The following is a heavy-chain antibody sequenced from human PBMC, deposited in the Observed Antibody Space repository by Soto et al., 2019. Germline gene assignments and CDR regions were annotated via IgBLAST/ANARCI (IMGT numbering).Heavy chain of an antibody. CDR1: GFTFSSYA. Sequence: EVQLLESGGGLVQPGGSLRLSCTASGFTFSSYAMSWVRQAPGKGLEWVSGISGSGGNTYYAASVKGRFTISRDNAENTLYLQMNSVRAEDSALYYCAGSMFRAIIYFYYFGYWGQGALVTVSS. V-gene: IGHV3-23*01. D-gene: IGHD3-10*01. J-gene: IGHJ4*02. CDR2: ISGSGGNT. CDR3: AGSMFRAIIYFYYFGY.